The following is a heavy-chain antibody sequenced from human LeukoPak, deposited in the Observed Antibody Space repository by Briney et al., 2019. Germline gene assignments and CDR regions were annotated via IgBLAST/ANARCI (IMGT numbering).Heavy chain of an antibody. Sequence: PGGSLRLSCAASGFTFDDYAMHWVRQAPGKGLEWVSGISWNSGSIGYADSVKGRFTISRDNSKNTLYLQMNSLRAEDTAVYYCAKDNDGPLTTWGQGTLVTVSS. D-gene: IGHD1/OR15-1a*01. CDR1: GFTFDDYA. J-gene: IGHJ5*02. CDR3: AKDNDGPLTT. CDR2: ISWNSGSI. V-gene: IGHV3-9*01.